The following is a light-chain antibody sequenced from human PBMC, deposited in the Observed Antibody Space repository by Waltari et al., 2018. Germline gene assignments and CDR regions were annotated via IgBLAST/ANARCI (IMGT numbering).Light chain of an antibody. Sequence: QSALTQTATVSGSPGQSITISCSGTSSDIGNYNLVSWYRQHPGKAPTLIIYDVNKRPSGVSNRFSGSKSGNTAFLTISGLHTADEADYFCCSYAGSAVSVFGGGTKVTVL. V-gene: IGLV2-23*02. CDR2: DVN. CDR1: SSDIGNYNL. CDR3: CSYAGSAVSV. J-gene: IGLJ3*02.